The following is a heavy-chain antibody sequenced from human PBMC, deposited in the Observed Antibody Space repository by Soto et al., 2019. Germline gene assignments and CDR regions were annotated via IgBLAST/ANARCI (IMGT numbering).Heavy chain of an antibody. CDR3: ASAIFGDYYYYYYMDV. Sequence: GGSLRLSCAASGFTFSDYYMSWIRQAPGKGLEWVSYISSSGSTIYYADSVKGRFTISRDNAKNSLYLQMNSLRAEDTAVYYCASAIFGDYYYYYYMDVWGKGTTVTVSS. J-gene: IGHJ6*03. V-gene: IGHV3-11*01. CDR2: ISSSGSTI. CDR1: GFTFSDYY. D-gene: IGHD3-3*01.